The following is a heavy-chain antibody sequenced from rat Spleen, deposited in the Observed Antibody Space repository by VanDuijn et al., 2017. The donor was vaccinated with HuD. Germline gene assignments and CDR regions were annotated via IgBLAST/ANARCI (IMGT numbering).Heavy chain of an antibody. J-gene: IGHJ4*01. V-gene: IGHV5S13*01. CDR2: ISTGGDNT. CDR1: GFTFNKYD. CDR3: TRGYVMDA. Sequence: EVQLVKSGGGSVQPGRSLKLSCAASGFTFNKYDMAWVRQAPTKGLEWIASISTGGDNTYFRDSVKGRFTLSRDNAKNTQSLQMDSLRSEDTAIYYCTRGYVMDAWGQGASVTVSS.